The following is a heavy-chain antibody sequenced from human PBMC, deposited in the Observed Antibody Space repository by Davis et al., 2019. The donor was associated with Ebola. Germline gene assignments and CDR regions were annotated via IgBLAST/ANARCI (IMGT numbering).Heavy chain of an antibody. V-gene: IGHV3-30*18. CDR3: AKDQWLGGPPFDY. CDR2: ISYDGSNK. Sequence: GESLKISCAASGFIFSSYGMHWVRQAPGKGLEWVAVISYDGSNKYYADSVKGRFTISRDNSKNTLYLQMNSLRAEDTAVYYCAKDQWLGGPPFDYWGQGTLVTVSS. D-gene: IGHD6-19*01. CDR1: GFIFSSYG. J-gene: IGHJ4*02.